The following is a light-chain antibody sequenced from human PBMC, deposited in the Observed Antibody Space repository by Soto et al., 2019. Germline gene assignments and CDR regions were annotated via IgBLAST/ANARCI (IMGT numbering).Light chain of an antibody. V-gene: IGLV2-14*01. Sequence: QSVLTQPASVPVSPGQSITISCTGTSSDVGGYNYVSWYQQHPGKAPKLMIYEVSNRPSGVSNRFSGSKSGNTASLTISGLQAEDEADYYCSSYTSSSTPCVFGTGTKVTVL. CDR1: SSDVGGYNY. CDR3: SSYTSSSTPCV. J-gene: IGLJ1*01. CDR2: EVS.